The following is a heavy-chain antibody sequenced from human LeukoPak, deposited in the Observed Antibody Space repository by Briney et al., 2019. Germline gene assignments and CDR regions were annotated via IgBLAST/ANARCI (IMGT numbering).Heavy chain of an antibody. CDR2: IASTGET. V-gene: IGHV3-13*01. Sequence: GGSLRLSCAASGYSFSTSDMHWVRQASGRGLELVSSIASTGETYYAPSVKRRFTISRENAKTSLYLKINSLRDADTAIYHCVRGGEIGFDYWGPGTLVTVSS. CDR3: VRGGEIGFDY. CDR1: GYSFSTSD. J-gene: IGHJ4*02. D-gene: IGHD3-16*01.